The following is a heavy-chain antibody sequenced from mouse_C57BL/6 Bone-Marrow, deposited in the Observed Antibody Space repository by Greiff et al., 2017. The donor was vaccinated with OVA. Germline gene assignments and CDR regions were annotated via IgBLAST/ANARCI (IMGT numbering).Heavy chain of an antibody. J-gene: IGHJ2*01. CDR1: GFTFTDYY. CDR3: ARYCYGYFDY. Sequence: EVKLMVSGGGLVQPGGSLSLTCAASGFTFTDYYMSWVRQPPGKALEWLGFIRNKANGYTTEYSASVKGRFTISRDNSQSILYLQMNALRAEDSATYYCARYCYGYFDYWGQGTTLTVSS. CDR2: IRNKANGYTT. D-gene: IGHD1-1*01. V-gene: IGHV7-3*01.